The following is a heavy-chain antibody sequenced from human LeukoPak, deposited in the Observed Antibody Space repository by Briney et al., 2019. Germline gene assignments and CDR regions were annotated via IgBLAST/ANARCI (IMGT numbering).Heavy chain of an antibody. CDR2: IFYSGST. V-gene: IGHV4-39*07. J-gene: IGHJ3*02. CDR1: GGSISTSNYY. CDR3: ARALRAEAFDI. Sequence: SETLSLTCTVSGGSISTSNYYWGWIRQPPGKGLEWIGNIFYSGSTYYSPSLKSRVTISVDTSKNQFSLKLSSVTAADTAVYYCARALRAEAFDIWGQGTMVTVSS.